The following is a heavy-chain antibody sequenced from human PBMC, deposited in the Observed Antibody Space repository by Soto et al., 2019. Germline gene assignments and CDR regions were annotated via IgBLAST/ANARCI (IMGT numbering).Heavy chain of an antibody. V-gene: IGHV1-69*13. CDR1: GGTFSSYA. D-gene: IGHD4-17*01. Sequence: GASVQVSCKASGGTFSSYAISWVRQAPGQGLEWMGGIIPIFGTANYAQKFQGRVTITADESTSTAYMELSSLRSEDTALYYCAKGPYGDYWYFDLWGRGTLVTVSS. CDR2: IIPIFGTA. CDR3: AKGPYGDYWYFDL. J-gene: IGHJ2*01.